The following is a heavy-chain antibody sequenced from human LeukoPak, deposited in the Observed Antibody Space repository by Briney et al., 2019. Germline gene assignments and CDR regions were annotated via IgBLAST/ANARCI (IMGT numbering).Heavy chain of an antibody. V-gene: IGHV3-7*01. CDR1: GFTFSSYW. CDR3: ARDLVADYVWGSFGY. J-gene: IGHJ4*02. Sequence: GGSLRLSCAASGFTFSSYWMSWVRQAPGKGLEWVANIKQDGSEKYYVDSVKGRFTISRDNAKNSLYLQMNSLRAEDTAVYYCARDLVADYVWGSFGYWGQGTLVTVS. D-gene: IGHD3-16*01. CDR2: IKQDGSEK.